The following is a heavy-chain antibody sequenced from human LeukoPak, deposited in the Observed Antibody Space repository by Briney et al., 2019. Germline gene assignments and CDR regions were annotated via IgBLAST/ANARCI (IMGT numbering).Heavy chain of an antibody. CDR3: ARATDYGVSDY. J-gene: IGHJ4*02. Sequence: SETLSLTCAVYGGSFSGYYWSWIRQPPGKGLEWIGEINHSGSTNYNPSLKSRVTISVDTSKNQFSLKLSSVTAADTAVYYCARATDYGVSDYWGQGTLVTVSS. D-gene: IGHD4-17*01. CDR2: INHSGST. CDR1: GGSFSGYY. V-gene: IGHV4-34*01.